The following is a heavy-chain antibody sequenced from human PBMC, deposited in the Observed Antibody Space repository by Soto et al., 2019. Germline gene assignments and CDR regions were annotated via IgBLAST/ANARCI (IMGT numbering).Heavy chain of an antibody. Sequence: ASVKVSCKASGYTFTNSYMHWVRQAPGQGLEWMGIINPIGGSTTYAQKLQGRVTMTRDTSTSTVYMEMSSLRSEDTAVYYCAGGPDYNWLDPWGQGTLVTVS. J-gene: IGHJ5*02. CDR2: INPIGGST. CDR1: GYTFTNSY. V-gene: IGHV1-46*03. CDR3: AGGPDYNWLDP.